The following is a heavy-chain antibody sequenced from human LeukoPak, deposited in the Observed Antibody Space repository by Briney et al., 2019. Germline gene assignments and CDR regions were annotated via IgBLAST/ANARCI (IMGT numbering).Heavy chain of an antibody. CDR2: IYSGGST. CDR3: ARDAYYYDQVGAFDI. Sequence: PGGSLRLSCAASGFTVSSNYMSWVRQAPGKGLEWVSVIYSGGSTYYADSVKGRFTISRDNSKNTLYLQMNSLRAEDTAVYYCARDAYYYDQVGAFDIWGQGTMVTVSS. V-gene: IGHV3-66*02. CDR1: GFTVSSNY. D-gene: IGHD3-22*01. J-gene: IGHJ3*02.